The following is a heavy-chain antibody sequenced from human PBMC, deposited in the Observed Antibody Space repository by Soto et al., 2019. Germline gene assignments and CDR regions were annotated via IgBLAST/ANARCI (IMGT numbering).Heavy chain of an antibody. Sequence: QVQLVQSGAEVKKPGASVKVSCKASGYTFTSYDINWVRQATGQGLEWMGWMNPNSGNTGYAQKFQGRVTLTRDTSINTAYMELSIPRSDDTAMDYCASAASERAAAGPSFDYWGQRGLVTVCS. CDR3: ASAASERAAAGPSFDY. D-gene: IGHD6-13*01. J-gene: IGHJ4*02. CDR2: MNPNSGNT. CDR1: GYTFTSYD. V-gene: IGHV1-8*01.